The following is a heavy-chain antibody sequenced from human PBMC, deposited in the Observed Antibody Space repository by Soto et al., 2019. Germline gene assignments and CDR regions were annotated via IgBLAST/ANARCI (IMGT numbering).Heavy chain of an antibody. CDR3: AKDRDLTTYYYDSSGYSGDDY. Sequence: GGSLRLSCAASGFTFSSYAMSWVRQAPGKGLEWVSAISGSGGSTYYADSVKGRFTISRDNSKNTLYLQMNSLRAEDTAVYYCAKDRDLTTYYYDSSGYSGDDYWGQGT. CDR1: GFTFSSYA. CDR2: ISGSGGST. V-gene: IGHV3-23*01. D-gene: IGHD3-22*01. J-gene: IGHJ4*02.